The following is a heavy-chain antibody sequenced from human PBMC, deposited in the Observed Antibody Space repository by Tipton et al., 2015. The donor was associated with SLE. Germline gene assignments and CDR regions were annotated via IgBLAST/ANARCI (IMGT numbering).Heavy chain of an antibody. Sequence: TLSLTCAVYGGSFSAYYWSWIRQPPGKGLEWIGEINHGGSTNYSPSLKSRVTISVDTSKNQFSLKLSSVAAADTAMYYCASTFWYFDYWGQGTLVTVSS. D-gene: IGHD3-16*01. CDR3: ASTFWYFDY. V-gene: IGHV4-34*01. CDR1: GGSFSAYY. CDR2: INHGGST. J-gene: IGHJ4*02.